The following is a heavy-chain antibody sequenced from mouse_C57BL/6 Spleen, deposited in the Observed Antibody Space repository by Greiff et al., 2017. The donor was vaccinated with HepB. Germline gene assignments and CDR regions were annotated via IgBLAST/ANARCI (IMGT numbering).Heavy chain of an antibody. D-gene: IGHD1-1*01. J-gene: IGHJ2*01. Sequence: VQLQQSDAELVKPGASVKISCKVSGYTFTDHTIHWMKQRPEQGLEWIGYIYPRDGSTKYNEKFKGKATLTADKSSSTAYMQLNSLTSEDSAVLFGSRRVDYGSSRGYYFDYWGQGTTLTVSS. CDR3: SRRVDYGSSRGYYFDY. CDR2: IYPRDGST. V-gene: IGHV1-78*01. CDR1: GYTFTDHT.